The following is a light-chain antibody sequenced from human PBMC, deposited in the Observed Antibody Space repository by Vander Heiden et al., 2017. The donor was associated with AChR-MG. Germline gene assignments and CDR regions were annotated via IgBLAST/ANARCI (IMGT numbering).Light chain of an antibody. CDR2: DDS. Sequence: FLPPPPPPVSVAPGKTATISCEANHIGGESVHWYQQNPGQAPELVVYDDSDRPAGIPDRFSGYNSANTATRTINRVEAEDEADYYCQEWNVTDDWVFGGGTKLTVL. CDR1: HIGGES. J-gene: IGLJ3*02. V-gene: IGLV3-21*03. CDR3: QEWNVTDDWV.